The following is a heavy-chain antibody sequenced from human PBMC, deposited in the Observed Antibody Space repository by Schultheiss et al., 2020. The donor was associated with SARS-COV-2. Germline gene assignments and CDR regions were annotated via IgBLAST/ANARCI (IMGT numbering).Heavy chain of an antibody. CDR1: GFTFSSYA. CDR3: ARDSGVTSYYDNDAFDI. V-gene: IGHV3-30*04. J-gene: IGHJ3*02. CDR2: ISYDGSNK. D-gene: IGHD3-22*01. Sequence: GGSLRLSCAASGFTFSSYAMHWVRQAPGKGLEWVAVISYDGSNKYYADSVKGRFTISRDNSKKTLYLQMNSLRAEDTAVYYCARDSGVTSYYDNDAFDIWGQGTMVTVSS.